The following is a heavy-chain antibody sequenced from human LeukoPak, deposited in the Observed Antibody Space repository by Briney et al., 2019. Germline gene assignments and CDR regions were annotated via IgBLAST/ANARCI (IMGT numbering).Heavy chain of an antibody. CDR3: AKTGCSGGSCARGAFDI. V-gene: IGHV3-23*01. D-gene: IGHD2-15*01. CDR2: ISGSGGST. J-gene: IGHJ3*02. CDR1: GFTFSSYA. Sequence: GGSLRLSCAASGFTFSSYAMSWVRQAPGKGLEWVSGISGSGGSTYYADSVKGRFTISRDNSRNTLYLQMNSLRADDTVEYYCAKTGCSGGSCARGAFDIWGQGTMVTVSS.